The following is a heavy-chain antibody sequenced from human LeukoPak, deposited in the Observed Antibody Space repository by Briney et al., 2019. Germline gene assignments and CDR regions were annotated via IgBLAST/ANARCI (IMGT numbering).Heavy chain of an antibody. J-gene: IGHJ6*02. CDR1: GGSISSGSYY. D-gene: IGHD3-22*01. CDR3: ARNRDYDSSGYPYYYYYGMDV. CDR2: IYTSGST. Sequence: SETLSLTCTVSGGSISSGSYYWSWIRHPARKLLEWIGRIYTSGSTNYHPSLKRRVTISVDTSKNQFSLKLSSVTAADTAVYYCARNRDYDSSGYPYYYYYGMDVWGQGTTVTVSS. V-gene: IGHV4-61*02.